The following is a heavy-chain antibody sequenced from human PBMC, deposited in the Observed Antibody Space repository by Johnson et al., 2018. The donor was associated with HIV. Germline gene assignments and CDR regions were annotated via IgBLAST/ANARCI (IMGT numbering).Heavy chain of an antibody. J-gene: IGHJ3*02. CDR1: GFTFSSYG. D-gene: IGHD1-26*01. V-gene: IGHV3-30*18. Sequence: VQLVESGGGVVQPGRSLRLSCAASGFTFSSYGMHWVRQAPGKGLEWVAVISFDGCNKYYADSVKGRFTISRDNSKDTLYLQMNSLRAEDTAVYYCAKIRGYSGSVGGFDIWGQGTMVTVSS. CDR3: AKIRGYSGSVGGFDI. CDR2: ISFDGCNK.